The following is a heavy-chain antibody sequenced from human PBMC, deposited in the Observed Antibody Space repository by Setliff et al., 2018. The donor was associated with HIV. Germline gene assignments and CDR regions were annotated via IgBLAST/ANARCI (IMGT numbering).Heavy chain of an antibody. CDR3: AKKTAAYTSGSWLHY. D-gene: IGHD3-10*01. V-gene: IGHV3-23*01. J-gene: IGHJ4*02. Sequence: GGSLRLSCASSGFTFSSYAMTWVRQAPGKGLECVAVISGSGGDTYYADSVKGRFVISREKSKSTPYLQMNSLRAEDTAVYYCAKKTAAYTSGSWLHYWGQGMLVTVSS. CDR1: GFTFSSYA. CDR2: ISGSGGDT.